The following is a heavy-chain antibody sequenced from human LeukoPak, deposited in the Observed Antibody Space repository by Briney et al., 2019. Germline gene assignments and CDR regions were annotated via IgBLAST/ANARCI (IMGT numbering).Heavy chain of an antibody. CDR1: GLTVSSNY. V-gene: IGHV3-66*01. CDR2: IYSGSST. CDR3: AMGAIVATIDY. Sequence: GGSLRLSCAASGLTVSSNYMSWVRQAPGKGLEWVSLIYSGSSTYYADSVKGRFTISRDKSKNTLYPQMSSLRVEDTAVYYCAMGAIVATIDYWGQGTLVTVSS. D-gene: IGHD5-12*01. J-gene: IGHJ4*02.